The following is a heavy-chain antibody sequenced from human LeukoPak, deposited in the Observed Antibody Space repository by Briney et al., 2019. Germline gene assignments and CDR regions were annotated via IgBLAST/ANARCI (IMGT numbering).Heavy chain of an antibody. CDR2: ISGSGGST. D-gene: IGHD1-26*01. Sequence: ETGGSLRLSCAASGFTFSSYSMNWVRQAPGKGLEWFSAISGSGGSTYYADSVKGRFTISRDNSKNTLYLQMNSLRAEDTAVYYCAKFSEVGASALAHWGQGTLVTVSS. CDR1: GFTFSSYS. CDR3: AKFSEVGASALAH. V-gene: IGHV3-23*01. J-gene: IGHJ1*01.